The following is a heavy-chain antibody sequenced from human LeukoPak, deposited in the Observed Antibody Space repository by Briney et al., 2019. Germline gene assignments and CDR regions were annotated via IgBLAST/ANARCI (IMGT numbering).Heavy chain of an antibody. CDR2: ISDSGGST. D-gene: IGHD3-10*01. J-gene: IGHJ6*02. Sequence: GGSLRLSCAASGFTFSNYAMSWVRQAPGKGLEWVSTISDSGGSTYSADSVKGRFTISRDNYKNTLYLQMDSLRGEDAAIYYCAKVPYSHYGSGRPPFMDVWGQGTTVAVSS. CDR1: GFTFSNYA. V-gene: IGHV3-23*01. CDR3: AKVPYSHYGSGRPPFMDV.